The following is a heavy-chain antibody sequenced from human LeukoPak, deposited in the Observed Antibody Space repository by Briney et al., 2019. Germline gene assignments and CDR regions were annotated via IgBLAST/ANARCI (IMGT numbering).Heavy chain of an antibody. J-gene: IGHJ1*01. V-gene: IGHV3-53*01. CDR3: GRGDGYNFFQH. CDR2: LYLAGNT. D-gene: IGHD5-24*01. CDR1: GLTIGSRY. Sequence: PGGSLRLSCVASGLTIGSRYMNWVRQAPGKGLEWVSPLYLAGNTYYADSVRGRFTISRDNSKNTLYLQVNNLRVEDTAIYYCGRGDGYNFFQHWGQGALVAVPS.